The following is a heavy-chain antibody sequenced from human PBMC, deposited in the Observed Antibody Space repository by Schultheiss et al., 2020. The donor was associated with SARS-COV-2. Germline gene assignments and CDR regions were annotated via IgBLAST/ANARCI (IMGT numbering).Heavy chain of an antibody. Sequence: SETLSLTCTVSGGSISSSSYYWGWIRQPPGKGLEWIGSVYRTGTTYYNPSLKSRVAISVDTSKSQFSLKLNSVTAADTAIYYCAAASRAVVVVAADYWGQGTLVTVSS. D-gene: IGHD2-15*01. V-gene: IGHV4-39*07. J-gene: IGHJ4*02. CDR3: AAASRAVVVVAADY. CDR1: GGSISSSSYY. CDR2: VYRTGTT.